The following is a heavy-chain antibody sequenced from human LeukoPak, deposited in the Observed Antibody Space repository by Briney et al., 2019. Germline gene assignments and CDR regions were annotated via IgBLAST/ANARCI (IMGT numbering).Heavy chain of an antibody. CDR1: GFTVSSIH. CDR2: AYTGGNS. CDR3: ARGGRGSAAVVAPRSFDI. D-gene: IGHD3-22*01. J-gene: IGHJ3*02. Sequence: GGSLRLSCAASGFTVSSIHMVWVRQAPGKGLEWVSVAYTGGNSYYADSVKGRFIISRDISKNTLYLQMNSLRAEDSALYYCARGGRGSAAVVAPRSFDIWGQGTMVTVSS. V-gene: IGHV3-53*01.